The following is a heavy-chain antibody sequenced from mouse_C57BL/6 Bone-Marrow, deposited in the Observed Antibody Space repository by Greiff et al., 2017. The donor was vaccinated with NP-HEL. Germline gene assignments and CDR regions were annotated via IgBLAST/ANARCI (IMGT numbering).Heavy chain of an antibody. Sequence: QVQLQQSGSELRSPGSSVKLSCKDFDSEVFPIAYMSWVRQKPGHGFEWIGGILPSIGRTIYGEKFEDKATLDADTLSNTAYLELNSLTSEDSAIYYCARLYYGSSYWYFEVWGTGTTVTVSS. V-gene: IGHV15-2*01. CDR1: DSEVFPIAY. CDR2: ILPSIGRT. J-gene: IGHJ1*03. D-gene: IGHD1-1*01. CDR3: ARLYYGSSYWYFEV.